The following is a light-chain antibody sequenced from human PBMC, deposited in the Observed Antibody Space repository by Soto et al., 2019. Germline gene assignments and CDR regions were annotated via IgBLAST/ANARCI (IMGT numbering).Light chain of an antibody. V-gene: IGLV2-23*02. J-gene: IGLJ1*01. CDR2: EVN. CDR3: CSYAGDTTFFV. CDR1: SSDVGSYYP. Sequence: QSALTQPASMSGSPAQSITISCTGTSSDVGSYYPVSWFQQHPGKAPKLIIYEVNKRPSGVSDRFSGSKSGNTASLTISGLQAADEAEYYCCSYAGDTTFFVFGTGTKLTVL.